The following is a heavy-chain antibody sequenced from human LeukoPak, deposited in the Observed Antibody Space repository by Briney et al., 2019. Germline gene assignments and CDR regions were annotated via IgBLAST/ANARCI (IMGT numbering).Heavy chain of an antibody. V-gene: IGHV3-21*01. CDR3: ARDFAAAIDY. CDR1: GFTFSSYS. D-gene: IGHD2-2*01. J-gene: IGHJ4*02. Sequence: GGSLRLSCAASGFTFSSYSMNWVRQAPGKGLEWVSSVSSSSSYIYYADSVKGRFTISRDNAKNSLYLQMNSLRAEDTAVYYCARDFAAAIDYWGQGTLVTVSS. CDR2: VSSSSSYI.